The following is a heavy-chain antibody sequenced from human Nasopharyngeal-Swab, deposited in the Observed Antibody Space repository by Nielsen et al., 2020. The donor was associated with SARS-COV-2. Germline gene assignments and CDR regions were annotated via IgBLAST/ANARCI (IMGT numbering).Heavy chain of an antibody. D-gene: IGHD4-17*01. J-gene: IGHJ4*02. V-gene: IGHV1-46*01. CDR2: INPSGGST. CDR3: AIPRRPTVTTDPFDY. Sequence: WVRQAPGQGLEWMGIINPSGGSTSYAQKFQGRVTMTRDTSTSTVYMELSSLRSEDTAVYYCAIPRRPTVTTDPFDYWGQGTLGTVSS.